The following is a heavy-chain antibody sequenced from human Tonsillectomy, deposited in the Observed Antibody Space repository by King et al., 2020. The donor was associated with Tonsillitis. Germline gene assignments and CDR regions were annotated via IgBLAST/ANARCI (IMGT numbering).Heavy chain of an antibody. J-gene: IGHJ5*02. CDR1: GFTFSSYA. V-gene: IGHV3-23*04. Sequence: VQLVESGGGLVQPGGSLRLSCAASGFTFSSYAMSWVRQAPGKGLEWVSAISGSGGSTYYADSVKGRFTISRDNSTNTLYLQMNSLGAEDTAVNYCAANPGGSRLPDCFDPWGQGTLVTVSS. CDR3: AANPGGSRLPDCFDP. D-gene: IGHD3-16*01. CDR2: ISGSGGST.